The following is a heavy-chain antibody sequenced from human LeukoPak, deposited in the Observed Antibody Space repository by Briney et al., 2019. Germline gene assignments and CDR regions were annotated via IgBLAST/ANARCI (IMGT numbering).Heavy chain of an antibody. D-gene: IGHD3-22*01. V-gene: IGHV4-34*01. CDR2: INHSGST. J-gene: IGHJ4*02. CDR3: ARHSSLGSGYYY. CDR1: GGSFSGYY. Sequence: SETLSLTCAVYGGSFSGYYWSWIRQPPGKGLEWIGEINHSGSTNYNPSLKSRVTISVDTSKNQFSLELSSVTAADTAVYYCARHSSLGSGYYYWGQGTLVTVSS.